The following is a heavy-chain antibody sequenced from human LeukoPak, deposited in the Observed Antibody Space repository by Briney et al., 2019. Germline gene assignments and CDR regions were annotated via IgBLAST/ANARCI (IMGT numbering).Heavy chain of an antibody. D-gene: IGHD5-24*01. Sequence: PSETLSLTCSVSGFSISGGYYWGCIRQPPGKGLEWLGSIYHSGNTDYNPSLKSRVTISVDTSKNQFSLKPSSVTAADTAVYYCARGRMATITSRRVYFDYWGQGTLVTVSS. CDR3: ARGRMATITSRRVYFDY. CDR1: GFSISGGYY. J-gene: IGHJ4*02. V-gene: IGHV4-38-2*02. CDR2: IYHSGNT.